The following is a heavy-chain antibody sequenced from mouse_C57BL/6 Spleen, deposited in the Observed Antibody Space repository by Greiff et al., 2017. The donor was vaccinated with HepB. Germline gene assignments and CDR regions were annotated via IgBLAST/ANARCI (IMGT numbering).Heavy chain of an antibody. D-gene: IGHD2-3*01. CDR3: TTGWFTTYGAMDY. CDR2: IDPENGDT. CDR1: GFNIKDDY. Sequence: EVQLQQSGAELVRPGASVKLSCTASGFNIKDDYMHWVKQRPEQGLEWIGWIDPENGDTEYASKFQGKATITADTSSNTAYLQLSSLTSEDTAVYYCTTGWFTTYGAMDYWGQGTSVTVSS. V-gene: IGHV14-4*01. J-gene: IGHJ4*01.